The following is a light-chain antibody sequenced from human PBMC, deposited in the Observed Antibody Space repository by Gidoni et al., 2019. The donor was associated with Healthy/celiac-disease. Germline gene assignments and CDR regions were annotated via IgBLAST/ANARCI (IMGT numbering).Light chain of an antibody. CDR1: SSNIGAGYD. CDR2: GNT. CDR3: QSYDSSLSGWV. V-gene: IGLV1-40*01. J-gene: IGLJ3*02. Sequence: QSVLTQPPSVSGAPGQRVTISCTGSSSNIGAGYDVHWYQQIPGTAPKLLIYGNTNRPSGVPDRFSGSKSGTSASLAITGLQAADEADYYCQSYDSSLSGWVFGGGTKLTV.